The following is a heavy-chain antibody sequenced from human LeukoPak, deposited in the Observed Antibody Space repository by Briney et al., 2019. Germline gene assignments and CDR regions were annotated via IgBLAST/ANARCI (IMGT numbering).Heavy chain of an antibody. CDR2: INPSGGST. D-gene: IGHD3-10*01. V-gene: IGHV1-46*01. CDR1: GYTFTSYY. J-gene: IGHJ3*02. CDR3: ARAYGSGSYYNVLNAFAI. Sequence: GASVKVSCKASGYTFTSYYMRWVRQAPGQGLEWMGIINPSGGSTSYAQKFQGRVTMTRDMSTSTVYMELSSLRSEDTAVYYCARAYGSGSYYNVLNAFAIWGQGTMVTVSS.